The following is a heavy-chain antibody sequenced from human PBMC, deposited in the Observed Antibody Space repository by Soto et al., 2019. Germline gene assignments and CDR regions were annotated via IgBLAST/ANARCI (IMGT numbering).Heavy chain of an antibody. CDR1: GFTFSSCA. CDR2: ISGSGGST. CDR3: AKDDRWQWLADFDP. V-gene: IGHV3-23*01. Sequence: GGSLRLSCAASGFTFSSCAMNWVRQAPGKGLEWVSTISGSGGSTYYADSVKGRFTISRDNSKNTLYLQMNSLRAEDTAVYYCAKDDRWQWLADFDPWGQGTLVTVSS. D-gene: IGHD6-19*01. J-gene: IGHJ5*02.